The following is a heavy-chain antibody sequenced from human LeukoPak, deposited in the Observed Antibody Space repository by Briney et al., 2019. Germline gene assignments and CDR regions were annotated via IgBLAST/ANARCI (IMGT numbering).Heavy chain of an antibody. CDR3: ARLNYDFWSGVWEGYYMDV. Sequence: GGPLRLSCAASRFTFSTYGMHWVRQAPGKGLEWVAVISYDGSNKYYADSVKGRFTISRDNSKNTLYLQMNSLRVEDTAVYYCARLNYDFWSGVWEGYYMDVWGKGTTVTVSS. V-gene: IGHV3-30*03. CDR2: ISYDGSNK. J-gene: IGHJ6*03. CDR1: RFTFSTYG. D-gene: IGHD3-3*01.